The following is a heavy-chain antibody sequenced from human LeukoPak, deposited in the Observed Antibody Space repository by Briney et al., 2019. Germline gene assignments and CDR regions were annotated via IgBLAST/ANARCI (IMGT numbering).Heavy chain of an antibody. D-gene: IGHD3-16*01. CDR2: IYPNSGGT. CDR3: GRDKARGGGFDY. V-gene: IGHV1-2*02. Sequence: ASVKDSCKAPGYTSTGYSIHSVRQAPGQRLEWMGWIYPNSGGTNYAQKFQGRVTMTRATSISTAYMELSTLRPDDTAVYYCGRDKARGGGFDYWGEGTLVTVSS. CDR1: GYTSTGYS. J-gene: IGHJ4*02.